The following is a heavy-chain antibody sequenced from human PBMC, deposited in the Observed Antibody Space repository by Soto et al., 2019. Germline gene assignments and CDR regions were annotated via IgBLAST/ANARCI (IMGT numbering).Heavy chain of an antibody. D-gene: IGHD3-16*01. J-gene: IGHJ5*02. CDR3: ASGGNWFDP. Sequence: QVQESGPGLVKPSETLSLTCNVSGGSISNYYWTWVRQSPEKGLEWIGYMYYNGNINYNPSLKSRVTISIDTSKNQFSLTLKSVTAADTAVYYCASGGNWFDPWGQGVLVTVSS. V-gene: IGHV4-59*01. CDR1: GGSISNYY. CDR2: MYYNGNI.